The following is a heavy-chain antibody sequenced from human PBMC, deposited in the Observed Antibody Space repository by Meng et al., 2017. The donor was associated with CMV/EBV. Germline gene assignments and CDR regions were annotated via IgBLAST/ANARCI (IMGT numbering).Heavy chain of an antibody. CDR2: IYSGGST. J-gene: IGHJ5*02. Sequence: GGSLSLSCAASGFTVSSNYMSWVRQAPGKGLEWVSVIYSGGSTYYADSVKGRFTISRDNSKNTLYLQMNSLRAEDTAVYYCATAYCSSTSCYPWGQGTLVTVSS. CDR3: ATAYCSSTSCYP. D-gene: IGHD2-2*01. V-gene: IGHV3-53*01. CDR1: GFTVSSNY.